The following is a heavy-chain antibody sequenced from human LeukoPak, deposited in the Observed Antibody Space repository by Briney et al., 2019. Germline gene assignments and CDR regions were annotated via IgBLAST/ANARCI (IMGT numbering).Heavy chain of an antibody. V-gene: IGHV4-38-2*02. D-gene: IGHD5-12*01. CDR2: IYHSGST. J-gene: IGHJ4*02. CDR3: ARGPSGYHNT. Sequence: SETLSLTCTVSGYSISSGYYWGWIRQPPGKGLEWIGSIYHSGSTYYNPSLKSRVTISVDTSKNQFSLKLSSVTAADTAVYYCARGPSGYHNTGGQGTLVTVSS. CDR1: GYSISSGYY.